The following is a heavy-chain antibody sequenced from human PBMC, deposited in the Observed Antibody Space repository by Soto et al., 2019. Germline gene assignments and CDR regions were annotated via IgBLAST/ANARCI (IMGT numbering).Heavy chain of an antibody. CDR3: ARDSKRGYSGYDYYYYGMDV. CDR1: GGSISSGGYY. J-gene: IGHJ6*02. D-gene: IGHD5-12*01. V-gene: IGHV4-31*03. Sequence: SETLSLTCTVSGGSISSGGYYWSWIRQHPGKGLEWIGYIYYSGSTYYNPSLKSRVTISVDTSKNQFSLKLSSVTAADTAVYYCARDSKRGYSGYDYYYYGMDVWGQGTTVTVSS. CDR2: IYYSGST.